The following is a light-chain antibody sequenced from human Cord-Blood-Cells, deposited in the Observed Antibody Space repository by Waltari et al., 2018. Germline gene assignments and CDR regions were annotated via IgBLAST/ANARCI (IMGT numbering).Light chain of an antibody. V-gene: IGKV3-15*01. CDR2: GAS. CDR1: QSVSSN. J-gene: IGKJ1*01. Sequence: EIVLTQSPATLSVSPGERATLSCRASQSVSSNLAWYQQKPGQAPRLLIQGASTRATGIPARFSGSGSRTEFTLTISSLQSEDFAVYYCQQYKNWPPWTFGQGTKVEIK. CDR3: QQYKNWPPWT.